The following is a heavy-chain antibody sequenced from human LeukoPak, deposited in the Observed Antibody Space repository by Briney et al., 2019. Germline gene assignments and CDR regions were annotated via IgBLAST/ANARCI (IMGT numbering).Heavy chain of an antibody. CDR1: GFTFSSYS. CDR3: ASYYYGSGSYYNWFDP. J-gene: IGHJ5*02. V-gene: IGHV3-21*01. D-gene: IGHD3-10*01. Sequence: GGSLRLSCAASGFTFSSYSMNWVRQAPGKGPEWVSSISSSSSYIYYADSVKGRFTISRDNAKNSLYLQMNSLRAEDTAVYYCASYYYGSGSYYNWFDPWGQGTLVTVSS. CDR2: ISSSSSYI.